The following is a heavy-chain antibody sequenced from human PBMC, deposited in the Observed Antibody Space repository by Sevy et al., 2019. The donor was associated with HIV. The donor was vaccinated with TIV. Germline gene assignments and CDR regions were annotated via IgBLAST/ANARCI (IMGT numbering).Heavy chain of an antibody. CDR2: ISPYTGDT. CDR3: ARDKPQGVVVLPGAMWGGVDY. Sequence: ASVKVSCRASGYTFRSYGISWVRQAPGQGREWVGWISPYTGDTDFAQKGQGRVSMTSDTSTSTAYMELRSLRSDDTAVYYCARDKPQGVVVLPGAMWGGVDYWGQGTLVTVSS. V-gene: IGHV1-18*01. D-gene: IGHD2-2*01. J-gene: IGHJ4*02. CDR1: GYTFRSYG.